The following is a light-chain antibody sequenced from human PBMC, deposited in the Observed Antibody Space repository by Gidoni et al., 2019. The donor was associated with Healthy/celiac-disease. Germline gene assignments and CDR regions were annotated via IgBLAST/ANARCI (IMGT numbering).Light chain of an antibody. CDR1: NIGSKS. CDR2: DDS. V-gene: IGLV3-21*03. Sequence: SYVLTQPPSVSVAPGKTARITCGGNNIGSKSVHWYQQKPCQAPVLVVFDDSDRPSGIPERFSGSNSGNTATLTISRVEAGDEADYYCQVWDSSIDHPVVFGGGTKLTVL. CDR3: QVWDSSIDHPVV. J-gene: IGLJ2*01.